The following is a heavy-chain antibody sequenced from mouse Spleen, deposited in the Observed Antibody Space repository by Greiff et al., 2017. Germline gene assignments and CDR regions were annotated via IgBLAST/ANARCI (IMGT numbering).Heavy chain of an antibody. D-gene: IGHD1-1*01. Sequence: EVKLMESGPGMVKPSQSLSLTCTVTGYSITSGYDWHWIRHFPGNKLEWMGYISYSGSTNYNPSLKSRISITHDTSKNHFFLKLNSVTTEDTATYYCARGGDYYGSRSYWYFDVWGAGTTVTVSS. CDR3: ARGGDYYGSRSYWYFDV. V-gene: IGHV3-1*01. CDR1: GYSITSGYD. J-gene: IGHJ1*01. CDR2: ISYSGST.